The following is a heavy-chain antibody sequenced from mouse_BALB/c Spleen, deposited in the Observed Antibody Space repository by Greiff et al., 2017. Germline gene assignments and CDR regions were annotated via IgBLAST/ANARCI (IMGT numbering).Heavy chain of an antibody. D-gene: IGHD1-1*01. V-gene: IGHV1-22*01. CDR1: GYTFTEYT. J-gene: IGHJ2*01. CDR3: ARRRDAVVDYFDY. Sequence: VQLKESGAELVRPGTSVKVSCKTSGYTFTEYTMHWVTQSHGKSLEWIGGINPNNGGTSYNQKFKGKATLTVDKSSSTAYMELRSLTSEDSAVYYCARRRDAVVDYFDYWGQGTTLTVSS. CDR2: INPNNGGT.